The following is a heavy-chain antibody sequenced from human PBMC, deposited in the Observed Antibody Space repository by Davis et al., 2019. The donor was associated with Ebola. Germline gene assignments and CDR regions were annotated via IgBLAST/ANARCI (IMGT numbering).Heavy chain of an antibody. D-gene: IGHD1-26*01. CDR2: MNPNSGNT. V-gene: IGHV1-8*02. CDR1: GYTFTSYG. J-gene: IGHJ4*02. CDR3: ARGWQWELTPGG. Sequence: ASVKVSCKASGYTFTSYGISWVRQAPGQGLEWMGWMNPNSGNTGYAQKFQGRVTMTRNTSISTAYMELSSLRSEDTAVYYCARGWQWELTPGGWGQGTLVTVSS.